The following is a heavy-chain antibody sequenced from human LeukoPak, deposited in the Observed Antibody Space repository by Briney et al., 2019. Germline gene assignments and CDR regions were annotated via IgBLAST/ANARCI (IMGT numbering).Heavy chain of an antibody. Sequence: GGSLRLSCAASGFTFSSYGMHWVRQAPGKGLEWVAVISYDGSNKYYADSVKGRFTISRDNSKNTLYLQMNSLRAEDTAVYYCARDPKNSGSYYALFNWFDPWGQGTLVTVSS. CDR3: ARDPKNSGSYYALFNWFDP. CDR2: ISYDGSNK. D-gene: IGHD1-26*01. V-gene: IGHV3-30*03. CDR1: GFTFSSYG. J-gene: IGHJ5*02.